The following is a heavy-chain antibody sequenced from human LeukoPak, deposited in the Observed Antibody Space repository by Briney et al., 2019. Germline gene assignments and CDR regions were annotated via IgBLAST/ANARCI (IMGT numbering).Heavy chain of an antibody. J-gene: IGHJ5*02. CDR2: ISSSGNTI. CDR3: ARVNADP. Sequence: GGPLRLSCAASGFTFSSYDMNWVRQAPGKGLEWVSYISSSGNTIYYADSVKGRFTISRDNAKDSLFLQMNSLRAEDTAVYYCARVNADPWGQGTLVTVYS. CDR1: GFTFSSYD. V-gene: IGHV3-48*03.